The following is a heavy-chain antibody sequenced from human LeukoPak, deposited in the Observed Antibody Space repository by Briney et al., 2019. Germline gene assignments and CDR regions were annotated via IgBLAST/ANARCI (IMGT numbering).Heavy chain of an antibody. CDR1: GYTFTSSG. CDR3: ARVYYYYGMGV. V-gene: IGHV1-18*01. Sequence: ASVKLSCKASGYTFTSSGISWVRHAPAQGRHRMGWISAYNGNTNYAQKLQGRVTMTTDTSTNTPSLDLKSLTAADTAVYYCARVYYYYGMGVWGQGTTVTGS. J-gene: IGHJ6*01. CDR2: ISAYNGNT.